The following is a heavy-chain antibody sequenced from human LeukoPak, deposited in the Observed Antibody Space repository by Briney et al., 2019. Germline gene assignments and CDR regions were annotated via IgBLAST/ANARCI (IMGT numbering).Heavy chain of an antibody. CDR1: GFTINSYW. CDR3: ARGAIFGVVITRSAFDI. V-gene: IGHV3-30*03. CDR2: ISYDGSNK. D-gene: IGHD3-3*01. J-gene: IGHJ3*02. Sequence: GGSLRLSCEASGFTINSYWMHWVRQAPGKGLEWVAVISYDGSNKYYADSVKGRFTISRDNSKNTLYLQMNSLRAEDTAVYYCARGAIFGVVITRSAFDIWGQGTMVTVSS.